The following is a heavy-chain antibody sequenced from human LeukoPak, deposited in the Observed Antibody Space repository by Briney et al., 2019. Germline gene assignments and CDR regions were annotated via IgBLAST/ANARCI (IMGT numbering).Heavy chain of an antibody. CDR1: EYTFASYD. Sequence: ALVKVSCKASEYTFASYDIYWVRQAAGQGLEWVGWVNPNSGNTGYAQKFQGRVTMTRNTSITTAYMELSGLTFEDTAVYYCARPGGVWFGELGLGGMAFWGQGTTVTVSS. CDR3: ARPGGVWFGELGLGGMAF. V-gene: IGHV1-8*01. D-gene: IGHD3-10*01. CDR2: VNPNSGNT. J-gene: IGHJ6*02.